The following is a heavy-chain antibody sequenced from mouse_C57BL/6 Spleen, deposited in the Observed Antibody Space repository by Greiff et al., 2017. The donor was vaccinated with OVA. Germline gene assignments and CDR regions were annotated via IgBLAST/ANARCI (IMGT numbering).Heavy chain of an antibody. Sequence: VKLMESGGGLVKPGGSLTLSCAASGFTFSSYAMSWVRQTPEKRLEWVATISDGGSYTYYPDNVKGRFTISRDNAKNNLYLQMSHLKSEDTAMYYCAREATGTAMDYWGQGTSVTVSS. J-gene: IGHJ4*01. CDR1: GFTFSSYA. CDR3: AREATGTAMDY. D-gene: IGHD4-1*02. V-gene: IGHV5-4*01. CDR2: ISDGGSYT.